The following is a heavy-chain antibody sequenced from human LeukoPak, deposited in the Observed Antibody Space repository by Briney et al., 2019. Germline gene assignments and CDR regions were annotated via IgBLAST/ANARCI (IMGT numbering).Heavy chain of an antibody. CDR1: GFIFSHYG. CDR3: ARELSQIVWGGLDY. CDR2: IQNDASTE. D-gene: IGHD2-21*01. Sequence: GRSLRLSCAASGFIFSHYGMHWVRQAPGKGLEWVAVIQNDASTENFADSVKGRFTISRDNSKNTVFLQMNSLRVEDTAVYYCARELSQIVWGGLDYGGQGTLVSVSS. V-gene: IGHV3-33*05. J-gene: IGHJ4*02.